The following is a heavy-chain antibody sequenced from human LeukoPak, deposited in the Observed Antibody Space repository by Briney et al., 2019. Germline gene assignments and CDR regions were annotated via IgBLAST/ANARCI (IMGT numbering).Heavy chain of an antibody. CDR2: IYYSGST. Sequence: ETLSLTCTVSDASISGYYWSWIRQPPGKGLEWIGYIYYSGSTNYNPSLKSRVTISVDTSKNQFSLKLSSVTAADTAVYYCARLAAGDYYYYYGMDVWGQGTTVTVSS. D-gene: IGHD3-10*01. CDR1: DASISGYY. J-gene: IGHJ6*02. V-gene: IGHV4-59*08. CDR3: ARLAAGDYYYYYGMDV.